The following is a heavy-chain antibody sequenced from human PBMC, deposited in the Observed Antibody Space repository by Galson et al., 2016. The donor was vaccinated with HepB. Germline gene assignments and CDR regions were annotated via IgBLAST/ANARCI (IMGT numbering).Heavy chain of an antibody. D-gene: IGHD1-1*01. CDR2: IHSGGVA. V-gene: IGHV3-53*01. CDR3: ARGGPHNNYFDY. CDR1: GFTVSSNY. Sequence: CLRLSRAPSGFTVSSNYMNWVRQPPGKGLEGVSFIHSGGVAYYTHSVKGRFTISTDNSKHTLYLQMNSLSGEDTAIYYCARGGPHNNYFDYWGQGTLVTVSS. J-gene: IGHJ4*02.